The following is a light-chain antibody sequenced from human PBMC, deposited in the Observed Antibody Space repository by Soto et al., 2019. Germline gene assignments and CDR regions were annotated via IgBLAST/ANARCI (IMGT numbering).Light chain of an antibody. CDR1: QTIGTY. CDR2: AAS. V-gene: IGKV1-39*01. CDR3: QQSYSTHPIT. Sequence: DIQMTQSPSSLSASVGDRVTIACRASQTIGTYLSWYQQKPGKAPKLLIYAASTLQSGVPSRFSGSGSGTDFTLTITTLQPDDFATYYCQQSYSTHPITFGQGTRLEIK. J-gene: IGKJ5*01.